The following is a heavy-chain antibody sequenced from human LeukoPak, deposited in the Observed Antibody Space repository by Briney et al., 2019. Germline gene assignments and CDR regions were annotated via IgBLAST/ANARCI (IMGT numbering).Heavy chain of an antibody. CDR1: GFTFSSYA. CDR3: AKWEVVPADTNYFDP. CDR2: ISGSGGST. J-gene: IGHJ5*02. Sequence: GGSLRLSCAASGFTFSSYAMSWVRQAPGKGLEWVSAISGSGGSTYYADSVKDRFTISRDNSKNTLYLQMNSLRAEDTAVYYCAKWEVVPADTNYFDPWGQGTLVTVSS. D-gene: IGHD2-2*01. V-gene: IGHV3-23*01.